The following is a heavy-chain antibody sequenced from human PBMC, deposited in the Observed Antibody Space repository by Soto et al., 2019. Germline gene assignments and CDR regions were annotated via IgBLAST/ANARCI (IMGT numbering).Heavy chain of an antibody. Sequence: SETLSLTCAVYGGSFSGYYWSWIRQPPGKGLEWIGEINHSGSTNYNPSLKSRVTISVDTSKNQFSLKLSSVTAADTAVYYCARDYGYYDSSGYHLYEAFNVWGQGTMVTVSS. V-gene: IGHV4-34*01. CDR1: GGSFSGYY. J-gene: IGHJ3*01. D-gene: IGHD3-22*01. CDR3: ARDYGYYDSSGYHLYEAFNV. CDR2: INHSGST.